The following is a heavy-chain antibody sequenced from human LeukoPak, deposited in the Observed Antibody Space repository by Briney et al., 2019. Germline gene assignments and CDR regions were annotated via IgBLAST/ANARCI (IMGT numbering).Heavy chain of an antibody. J-gene: IGHJ4*02. V-gene: IGHV3-66*01. Sequence: PGGSLRLSCAASGFTVSSNYMSWVRQAPGKGLEWVSVIYSGGSTYYADSVKGRFTISGDNSKNTLYLQMNSLRAEDTAVYYCAKDRQQLVRGIDYWGQGTLVTVSS. CDR1: GFTVSSNY. CDR3: AKDRQQLVRGIDY. D-gene: IGHD6-13*01. CDR2: IYSGGST.